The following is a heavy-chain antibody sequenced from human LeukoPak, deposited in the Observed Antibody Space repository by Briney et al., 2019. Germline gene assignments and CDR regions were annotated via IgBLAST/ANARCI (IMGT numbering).Heavy chain of an antibody. Sequence: SETLSLTCTVSGGSVSAYYWTWIRQPPGKGLEWIGCVFYSGSTNYNPSLKSRVTISVDTSRNQFSLGLSSLTAADTAVYYCARQEDYDILTGYYNPFYFDYWGQGTLVTVSS. CDR1: GGSVSAYY. V-gene: IGHV4-59*08. CDR2: VFYSGST. CDR3: ARQEDYDILTGYYNPFYFDY. J-gene: IGHJ4*02. D-gene: IGHD3-9*01.